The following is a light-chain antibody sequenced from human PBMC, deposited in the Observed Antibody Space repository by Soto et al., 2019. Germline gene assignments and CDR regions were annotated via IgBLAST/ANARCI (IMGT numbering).Light chain of an antibody. CDR3: QQYNKWPLT. V-gene: IGKV3-15*01. CDR1: QSVGSN. J-gene: IGKJ4*01. Sequence: EIVMTQSPATLSVSPGERATLSCWASQSVGSNLAWYQQKPGQAPRLLIYQSSTRATGIPASFSGSGSGTEFTLTISSLQSEDFAVYYCQQYNKWPLTFGGGTKMEIK. CDR2: QSS.